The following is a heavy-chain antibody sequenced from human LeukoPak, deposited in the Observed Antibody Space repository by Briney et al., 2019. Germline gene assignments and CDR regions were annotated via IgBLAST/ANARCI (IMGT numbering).Heavy chain of an antibody. CDR1: GFTFSSYG. V-gene: IGHV3-30*02. J-gene: IGHJ6*03. CDR2: IRYDGSNK. CDR3: AKEISRYSYGYSGYMDV. Sequence: GGSLRLSCAASGFTFSSYGMHWVRQAPGKGLEWVAFIRYDGSNKYYADSVKGRFTISRDNSKNTLYLQMNSLRAEDTAVYYCAKEISRYSYGYSGYMDVWGKGTTVTISS. D-gene: IGHD5-18*01.